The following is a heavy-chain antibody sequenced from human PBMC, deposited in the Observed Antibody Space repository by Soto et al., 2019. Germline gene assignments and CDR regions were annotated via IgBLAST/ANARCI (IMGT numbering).Heavy chain of an antibody. CDR2: IYWDDDK. Sequence: QITLKESGPTLVKPTQTLTLTCTFSGFSLSTGVGVGWIRQPPGKALECLALIYWDDDKRYSSSLKSRLTITKDTSKNQVVLIMTNMDPVDTATYYCAQKSYYGSGGLDYWGQGILVTVSS. D-gene: IGHD3-10*01. V-gene: IGHV2-5*02. CDR3: AQKSYYGSGGLDY. CDR1: GFSLSTGVG. J-gene: IGHJ4*02.